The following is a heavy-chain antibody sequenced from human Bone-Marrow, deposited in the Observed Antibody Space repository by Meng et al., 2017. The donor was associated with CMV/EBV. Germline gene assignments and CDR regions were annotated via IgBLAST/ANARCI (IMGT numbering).Heavy chain of an antibody. J-gene: IGHJ4*02. D-gene: IGHD2-8*01. CDR3: LRCTNANCYDF. Sequence: GESLKISCAASGFTFSSYSMNWVRQAPGKGLVWVSRVNSDGSSTSYADSVKGRFTISRDNAKNTLYLQMNSLRAEDTAVYYCLRCTNANCYDFWGQGTLVTVSS. V-gene: IGHV3-74*01. CDR1: GFTFSSYS. CDR2: VNSDGSST.